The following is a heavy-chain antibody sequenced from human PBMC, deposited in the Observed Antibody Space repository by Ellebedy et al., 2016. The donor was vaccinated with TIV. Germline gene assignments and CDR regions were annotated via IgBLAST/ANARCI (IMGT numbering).Heavy chain of an antibody. V-gene: IGHV4-59*04. D-gene: IGHD6-25*01. CDR1: GGSISTFY. Sequence: MPSETLSLTCNVSGGSISTFYWSWIRQPPGKGLEWIGTVSYIGGTYYNPSLKSRLTMSVDTSKNQFSLKLNSVTAADTAVYYCASLSILLAASLDYWGQGIMVTVSS. CDR2: VSYIGGT. CDR3: ASLSILLAASLDY. J-gene: IGHJ4*02.